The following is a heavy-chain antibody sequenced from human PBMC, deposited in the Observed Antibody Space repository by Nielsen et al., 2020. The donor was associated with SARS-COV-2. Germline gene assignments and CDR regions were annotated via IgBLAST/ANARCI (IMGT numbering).Heavy chain of an antibody. Sequence: GESLKISCAASGFTLSSYGMHWVRQAPGKGLEWVAVISYDGSNKYYADSVKGRFTISRDNSKNTLYLQMNSLRAEDTAVYYCANLGLGAAFDYWGQGTLVTVSS. D-gene: IGHD1-26*01. CDR2: ISYDGSNK. V-gene: IGHV3-30*18. CDR1: GFTLSSYG. J-gene: IGHJ4*02. CDR3: ANLGLGAAFDY.